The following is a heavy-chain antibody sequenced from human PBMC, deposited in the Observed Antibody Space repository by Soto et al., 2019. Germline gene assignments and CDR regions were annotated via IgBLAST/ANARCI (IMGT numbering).Heavy chain of an antibody. Sequence: EVQLVETGGGLIQPGGSLRLSCAASDFSVSNNYMTWVRQAPGKGLEWVSVIYSGGNTYYADHVKGRFTISRDSSTNTLFLQMKSLRVEDTAGYYCARGIDGMEVWGRGTTVTVSS. CDR1: DFSVSNNY. CDR3: ARGIDGMEV. D-gene: IGHD2-21*01. J-gene: IGHJ6*02. V-gene: IGHV3-53*02. CDR2: IYSGGNT.